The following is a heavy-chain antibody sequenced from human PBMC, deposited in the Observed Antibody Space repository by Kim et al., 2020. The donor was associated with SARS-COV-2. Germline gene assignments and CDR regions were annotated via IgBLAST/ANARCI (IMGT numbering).Heavy chain of an antibody. J-gene: IGHJ6*02. V-gene: IGHV4-4*02. CDR3: ARDGAAAGYGMDV. CDR1: GGSISSSNW. Sequence: SETLSLTCAVSGGSISSSNWWSWVRQPPGKGLEWIGEIYHSGSTNYNPSLKSRVTISVDKSKNQFSLKLSSVTAADTAVYYCARDGAAAGYGMDVWGQGTTVTVSS. D-gene: IGHD6-13*01. CDR2: IYHSGST.